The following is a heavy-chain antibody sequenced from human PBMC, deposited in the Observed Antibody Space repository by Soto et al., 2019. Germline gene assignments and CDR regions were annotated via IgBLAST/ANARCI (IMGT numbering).Heavy chain of an antibody. J-gene: IGHJ2*01. CDR3: AKGSYYYDISGYSNGWYFDL. Sequence: QVQLVESGGGVVQPGRSLRLSCAASGFTFSSYGMHWVRQAPGKGLEWVAVISYDGSNKYYADSVKGRFTISRDNSKNTLYLQMNSLRAEDTAVYYCAKGSYYYDISGYSNGWYFDLWGRGTLVTVSS. D-gene: IGHD3-22*01. CDR1: GFTFSSYG. V-gene: IGHV3-30*18. CDR2: ISYDGSNK.